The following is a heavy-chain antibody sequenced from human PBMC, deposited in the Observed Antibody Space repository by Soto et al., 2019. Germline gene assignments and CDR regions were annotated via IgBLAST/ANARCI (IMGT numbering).Heavy chain of an antibody. CDR2: IDGGVGST. Sequence: GGSLRLSRSASGLTFASRGMSWVRQAPGKGLEWVSAIDGGVGSTYYADSVKGRFTISRDNSKNTLYLQMNSLRVEDTAIYYCTTSNGYFVDWGQGTLVTVSS. D-gene: IGHD3-22*01. J-gene: IGHJ4*02. V-gene: IGHV3-23*01. CDR3: TTSNGYFVD. CDR1: GLTFASRG.